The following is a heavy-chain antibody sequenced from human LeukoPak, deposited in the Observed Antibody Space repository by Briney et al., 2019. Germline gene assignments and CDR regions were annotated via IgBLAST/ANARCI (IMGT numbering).Heavy chain of an antibody. CDR3: ASDRDYYDSSGYLFDY. CDR2: IKQDGSEK. J-gene: IGHJ4*02. Sequence: GGSLRLSCAASGFTFSNYWMSWVRQAPGKGLEWVANIKQDGSEKYYVDSVKGRFTISRDNAKNSLYLQMNSLRAEGTAVYYCASDRDYYDSSGYLFDYWGQGTLVTVSS. V-gene: IGHV3-7*01. D-gene: IGHD3-22*01. CDR1: GFTFSNYW.